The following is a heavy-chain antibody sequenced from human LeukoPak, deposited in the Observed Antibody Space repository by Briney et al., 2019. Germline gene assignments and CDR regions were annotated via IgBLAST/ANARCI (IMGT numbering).Heavy chain of an antibody. D-gene: IGHD2-15*01. CDR1: GFTFSSYW. Sequence: GGSLRLSCAASGFTFSSYWMSWVRQAPGKGLEWVANIKQDGSEKYYVDSVKGRFTISRDNAKNSLYLQMNSLRAEDTAVYYCAREGFVVVAATNDYWGQGTLVTVSS. J-gene: IGHJ4*02. CDR2: IKQDGSEK. CDR3: AREGFVVVAATNDY. V-gene: IGHV3-7*01.